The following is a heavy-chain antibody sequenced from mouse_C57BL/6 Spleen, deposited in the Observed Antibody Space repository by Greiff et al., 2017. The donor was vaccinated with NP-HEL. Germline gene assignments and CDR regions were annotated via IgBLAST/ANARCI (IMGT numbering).Heavy chain of an antibody. CDR1: GYTFTDYN. D-gene: IGHD2-4*01. CDR3: ARWDYDYDYWYFDV. V-gene: IGHV1-18*01. J-gene: IGHJ1*03. CDR2: INPNNGGT. Sequence: EVQLQQSGPELVKPGASVKIPCKASGYTFTDYNMDWVKQSHGKSLEWIGDINPNNGGTIYNQKFKGKATLTVDKSSSTAYMELRSLTSEDTAVYYCARWDYDYDYWYFDVWGTGTTVTVSS.